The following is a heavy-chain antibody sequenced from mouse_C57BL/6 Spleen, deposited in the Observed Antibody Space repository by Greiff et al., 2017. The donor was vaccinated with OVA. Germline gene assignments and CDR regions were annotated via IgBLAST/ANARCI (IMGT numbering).Heavy chain of an antibody. CDR3: ARAQGTLLDY. Sequence: VQLQQPGAELVRPGSSVKLSCKASGYTFTSYWMHWVKQRPIQGLEWIGNIDPSDSDTHYNQKFKDKATLTVDKSSSTAYMPLSSLTSEDSAVYYCARAQGTLLDYWGQGNTRTVSS. CDR2: IDPSDSDT. D-gene: IGHD3-2*02. CDR1: GYTFTSYW. J-gene: IGHJ2*01. V-gene: IGHV1-52*01.